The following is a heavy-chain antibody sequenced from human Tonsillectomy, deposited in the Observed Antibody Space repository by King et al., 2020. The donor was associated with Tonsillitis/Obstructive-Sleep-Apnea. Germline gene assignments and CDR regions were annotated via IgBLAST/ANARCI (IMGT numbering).Heavy chain of an antibody. CDR3: ARDWTVTTRNIDY. D-gene: IGHD4-17*01. V-gene: IGHV1-46*01. CDR2: INPSGGST. J-gene: IGHJ4*02. CDR1: GYTFISYY. Sequence: VQLVESGAEVKKPGASVKVSCKASGYTFISYYMHWVRQAPGQGLEWMGIINPSGGSTTYAQKFRGRVTMTRDTSTSTVYMELSSLRSEDTAVYYCARDWTVTTRNIDYWGQGTLVTVSS.